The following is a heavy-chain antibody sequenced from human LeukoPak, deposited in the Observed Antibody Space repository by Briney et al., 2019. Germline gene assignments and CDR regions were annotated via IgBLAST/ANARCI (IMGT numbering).Heavy chain of an antibody. CDR1: GASISSHS. CDR3: ARGSDWYLP. Sequence: SETLSLTCSVSGASISSHSWSWIRQPPGKGLEWIGYFYYNGDTSYNTSLKSRVTMTVDKSKNQFSLQLRSLSAADTAVYFCARGSDWYLPWSQGTLVTVSS. D-gene: IGHD6-19*01. J-gene: IGHJ4*02. V-gene: IGHV4-59*11. CDR2: FYYNGDT.